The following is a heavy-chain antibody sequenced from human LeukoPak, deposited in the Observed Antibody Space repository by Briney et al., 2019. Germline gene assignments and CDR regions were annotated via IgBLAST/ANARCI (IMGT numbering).Heavy chain of an antibody. CDR3: ARHYSSSWYELASNWFDP. CDR1: GYSISSGYY. D-gene: IGHD6-13*01. J-gene: IGHJ5*02. V-gene: IGHV4-38-2*02. CDR2: IYHSGST. Sequence: PSETLSLTCTVSGYSISSGYYCGWIRQPPGKGLEWIGSIYHSGSTYYNPSLKSRVTISVDTSKNQFSLKLSSVTAADTAVYYCARHYSSSWYELASNWFDPWGQGTLVTVSS.